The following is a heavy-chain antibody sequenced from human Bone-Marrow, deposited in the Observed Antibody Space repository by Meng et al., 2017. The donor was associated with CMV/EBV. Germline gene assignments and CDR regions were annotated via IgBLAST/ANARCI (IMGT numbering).Heavy chain of an antibody. D-gene: IGHD2-2*01. Sequence: GGSLRLSCAASGFTFSSYSMNWVRQAPGKGLEWVSSISSSSSYKYYADSVKGRFTISRDNAKNSLYLKMNSLRAEDTVMYYCAREGAGYCSSTSCDVTYSYYGRKVWASGPRSPSP. CDR3: AREGAGYCSSTSCDVTYSYYGRKV. J-gene: IGHJ6*02. CDR1: GFTFSSYS. CDR2: ISSSSSYK. V-gene: IGHV3-21*01.